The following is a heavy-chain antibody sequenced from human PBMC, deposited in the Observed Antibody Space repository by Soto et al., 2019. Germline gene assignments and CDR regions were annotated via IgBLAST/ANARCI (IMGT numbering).Heavy chain of an antibody. CDR2: INPSGGST. CDR1: GYTFTSYY. J-gene: IGHJ4*02. CDR3: SRRDCGCFLDY. V-gene: IGHV1-46*03. Sequence: GASVKVSCKASGYTFTSYYMHWVRQAPGQGLEWMGIINPSGGSTSYAQNFQGRVTMTRDTSTSTVYMELSSLRSEDTAVYYCSRRDCGCFLDYWGQGTPVTVSS. D-gene: IGHD2-21*02.